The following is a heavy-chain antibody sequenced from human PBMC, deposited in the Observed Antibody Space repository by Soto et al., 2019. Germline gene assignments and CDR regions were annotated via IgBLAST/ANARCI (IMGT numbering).Heavy chain of an antibody. Sequence: PSETLSLPCTVSGGSFKSGSYSWSWIRQPPGKGLEWIGYVYHTGRTSYNPSLKSRVSITMDTSKNQFSLNLDAVTAADTAVYFCERDFAYFDSCGQGTLVTVSS. D-gene: IGHD3-3*01. V-gene: IGHV4-61*01. CDR2: VYHTGRT. CDR3: ERDFAYFDS. CDR1: GGSFKSGSYS. J-gene: IGHJ4*02.